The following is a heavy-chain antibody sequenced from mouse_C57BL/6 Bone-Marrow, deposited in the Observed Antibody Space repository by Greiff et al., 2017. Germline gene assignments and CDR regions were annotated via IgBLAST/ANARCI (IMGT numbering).Heavy chain of an antibody. V-gene: IGHV5-17*01. J-gene: IGHJ2*01. Sequence: EVMLVESGGGLVKPGGSLKLSCAASGFTFSDYGMHWVRQAPEKGLEWVAYISSGSSTIYYADTVKGRFTISRDNAKNTLFLQMTSLRSEDTAMYYCARQDYDYDDGAYYFDYWGQGTTLTGSS. CDR2: ISSGSSTI. D-gene: IGHD2-4*01. CDR3: ARQDYDYDDGAYYFDY. CDR1: GFTFSDYG.